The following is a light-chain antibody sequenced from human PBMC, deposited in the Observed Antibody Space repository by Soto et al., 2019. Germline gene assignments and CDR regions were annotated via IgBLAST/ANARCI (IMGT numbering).Light chain of an antibody. Sequence: QSVLTQPPSASGTPGQRDSISCSGSSSNIGSQPVNWYQQLPGTAPKLLLYGDNQRPSGVPDRFSGSKPGTSASLAISGLQSEDEAHYYCASWDNSLNGLYVFGTGTKVTVL. J-gene: IGLJ1*01. CDR3: ASWDNSLNGLYV. CDR2: GDN. V-gene: IGLV1-44*01. CDR1: SSNIGSQP.